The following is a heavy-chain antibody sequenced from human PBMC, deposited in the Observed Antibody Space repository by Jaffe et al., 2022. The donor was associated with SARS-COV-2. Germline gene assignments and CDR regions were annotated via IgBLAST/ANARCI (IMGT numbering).Heavy chain of an antibody. Sequence: EVQLVESGGGLVKPGGSLRLSCAASGITFSDAWMSWVRQAPGKGLEWVGRIKSKNVGGTTEYAAPVKGRFTISRDDSSDTLYLQMNSLKTEDTALYYCTMDTPLRRPQIDFWGQGTLVTVSS. CDR1: GITFSDAW. D-gene: IGHD5-18*01. V-gene: IGHV3-15*01. J-gene: IGHJ4*02. CDR3: TMDTPLRRPQIDF. CDR2: IKSKNVGGTT.